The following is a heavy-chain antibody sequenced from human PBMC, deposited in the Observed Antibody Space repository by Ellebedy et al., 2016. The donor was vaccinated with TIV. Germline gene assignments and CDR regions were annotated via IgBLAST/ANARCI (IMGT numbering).Heavy chain of an antibody. CDR3: SRGWSTPDP. D-gene: IGHD2-15*01. V-gene: IGHV3-21*06. CDR2: IRSTGSDK. CDR1: GSTFSNYN. J-gene: IGHJ5*02. Sequence: PGGSLRLSCVASGSTFSNYNMNWVRQSPGKGLEWVSSIRSTGSDKYYAESVKGRFTISRDNAQDTLFLQMNSLRAEDTAVYVCSRGWSTPDPWGQGTLVIVSS.